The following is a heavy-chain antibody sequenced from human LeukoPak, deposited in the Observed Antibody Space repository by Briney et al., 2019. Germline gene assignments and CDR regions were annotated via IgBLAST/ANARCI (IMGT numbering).Heavy chain of an antibody. CDR1: GFTFSSYG. CDR3: AKEGNI. D-gene: IGHD1/OR15-1a*01. V-gene: IGHV3-30*18. Sequence: GGSLRPSCAASGFTFSSYGMHWVRQAPGKGLEWVAVISYDGSNKYYADSVKGRFTISRDNSKNTLYLQMNSLRAEDTAVYYCAKEGNIWGQGTLVTVSS. J-gene: IGHJ4*02. CDR2: ISYDGSNK.